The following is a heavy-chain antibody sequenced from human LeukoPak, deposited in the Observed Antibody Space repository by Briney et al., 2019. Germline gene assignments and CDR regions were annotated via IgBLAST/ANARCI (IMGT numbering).Heavy chain of an antibody. CDR3: AREDVGDGYRYFDY. V-gene: IGHV4-34*01. Sequence: SETLSLTCAVYGGSFSGYYWSWIRQPPGKGLEWTGEINHSGSTNYNPSLKSRVPISVDTSKNQFSLKLSSVTAADTAVYYCAREDVGDGYRYFDYWGQGTLVTVSS. J-gene: IGHJ4*02. CDR2: INHSGST. D-gene: IGHD5-24*01. CDR1: GGSFSGYY.